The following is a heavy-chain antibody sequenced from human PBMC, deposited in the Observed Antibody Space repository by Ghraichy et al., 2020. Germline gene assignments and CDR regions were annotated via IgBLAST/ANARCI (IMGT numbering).Heavy chain of an antibody. J-gene: IGHJ6*03. V-gene: IGHV1-69*13. CDR2: IIPIFGTA. CDR3: ARDIAAAGDLKNNYYYYYYMDV. CDR1: GGTFSSYA. Sequence: SVTVSCKASGGTFSSYAISWVRQAPGQGLEWMGGIIPIFGTANYAQKFQGRVTITADESTSTAYMELSSLRSEDTAVYYCARDIAAAGDLKNNYYYYYYMDVWGKGTTVTVSS. D-gene: IGHD6-13*01.